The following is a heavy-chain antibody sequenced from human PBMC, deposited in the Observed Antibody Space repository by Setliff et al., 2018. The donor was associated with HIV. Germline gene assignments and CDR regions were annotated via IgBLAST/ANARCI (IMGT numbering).Heavy chain of an antibody. CDR2: INPNGGST. V-gene: IGHV1-46*01. CDR3: ARVRPRQLVSTNPPYYFDY. D-gene: IGHD6-13*01. J-gene: IGHJ4*02. CDR1: GYTFTRHH. Sequence: ASVKVSCKASGYTFTRHHVHWVRQAPGQGLEWMGIINPNGGSTFYAQKFQDRFTMTRDTSTSTVNMELSSLRADDTAVYYCARVRPRQLVSTNPPYYFDYWGQGTLVTVSS.